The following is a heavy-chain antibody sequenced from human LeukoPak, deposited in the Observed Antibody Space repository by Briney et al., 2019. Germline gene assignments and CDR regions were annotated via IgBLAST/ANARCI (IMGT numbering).Heavy chain of an antibody. V-gene: IGHV3-48*01. CDR3: ARAKYYYDSSGYYYDY. D-gene: IGHD3-22*01. CDR1: GFTFNRNS. CDR2: ISSTGMTI. Sequence: GGSLRLSCAASGFTFNRNSMNWVRQAPGKGLEWVSYISSTGMTIYYADSVKGRFTISRDNSKNTLYLQMNSLRAEDTAVYYCARAKYYYDSSGYYYDYWGQGTLVTVSS. J-gene: IGHJ4*02.